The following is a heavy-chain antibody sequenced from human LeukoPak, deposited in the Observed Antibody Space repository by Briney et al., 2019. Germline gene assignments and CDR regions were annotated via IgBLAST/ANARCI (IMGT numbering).Heavy chain of an antibody. D-gene: IGHD3-10*01. V-gene: IGHV1-8*01. J-gene: IGHJ5*02. Sequence: VSVKVSCKASGYTFTSYDINWVRQAPGQGLEWMGWMNPTSGHTGYVQKFQGRITMTRDTSVSTAYMELNSLTSEDTAVYYCARSPVGVRKKHDLWGQGTLVIVS. CDR1: GYTFTSYD. CDR3: ARSPVGVRKKHDL. CDR2: MNPTSGHT.